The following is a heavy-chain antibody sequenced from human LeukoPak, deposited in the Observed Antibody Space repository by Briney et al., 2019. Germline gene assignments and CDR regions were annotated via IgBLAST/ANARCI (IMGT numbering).Heavy chain of an antibody. D-gene: IGHD6-19*01. CDR2: INPNSGGS. J-gene: IGHJ4*02. V-gene: IGHV1-2*02. CDR1: GYTFTGYY. Sequence: GASVKVSCKAPGYTFTGYYMYWVRQAPGQGLEWMGWINPNSGGSKYAQKFQGRVAMTRDTSISTVYMELSSLRSDDTAVYYCARGNSGWYLDYWGQGTLVTVSS. CDR3: ARGNSGWYLDY.